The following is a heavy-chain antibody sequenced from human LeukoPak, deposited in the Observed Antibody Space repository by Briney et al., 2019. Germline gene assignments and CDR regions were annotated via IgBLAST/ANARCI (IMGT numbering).Heavy chain of an antibody. CDR1: GFTFSSYA. V-gene: IGHV3-23*01. CDR3: AKGRGTTVTSAANY. D-gene: IGHD4-17*01. J-gene: IGHJ4*02. CDR2: IGGSGDNT. Sequence: GGSLRLSCAASGFTFSSYAMSWVPQAPGKGLEWVSSIGGSGDNTFYADSVKDRFTISRDNSKNTLFLQMNSLRAEDTAVYYCAKGRGTTVTSAANYWGQGTLSPSPQ.